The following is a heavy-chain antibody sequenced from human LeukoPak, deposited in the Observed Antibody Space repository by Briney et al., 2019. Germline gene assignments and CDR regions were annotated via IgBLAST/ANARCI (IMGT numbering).Heavy chain of an antibody. CDR2: ISGSGGST. J-gene: IGHJ4*02. Sequence: GGSLRLSCAASGFTFSSYAMSWVRQAPGKGLEWVSAISGSGGSTYYADSVKGRFTISRGNSKNTLYLQMNSLRAEDTAVYYCAKERRYFDWLLSSSALDYWGQGTLVTVSS. D-gene: IGHD3-9*01. V-gene: IGHV3-23*01. CDR3: AKERRYFDWLLSSSALDY. CDR1: GFTFSSYA.